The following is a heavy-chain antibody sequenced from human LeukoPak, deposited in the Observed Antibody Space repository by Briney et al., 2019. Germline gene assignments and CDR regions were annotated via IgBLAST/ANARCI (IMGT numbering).Heavy chain of an antibody. V-gene: IGHV4-39*01. CDR3: ARLVSCNTACYFGS. D-gene: IGHD2-21*02. CDR1: GGSISSSSFY. Sequence: SDTLSLICTVSGGSISSSSFYWAWVRQSPGKGLEWVGSINYRGTTYYTGSLKSRLTISVDTSKNQFSLNLRSVTAADLAVYYCARLVSCNTACYFGSWGQGTLVTVSS. J-gene: IGHJ5*02. CDR2: INYRGTT.